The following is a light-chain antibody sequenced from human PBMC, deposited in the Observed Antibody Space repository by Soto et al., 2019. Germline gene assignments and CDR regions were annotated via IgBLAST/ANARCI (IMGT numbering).Light chain of an antibody. CDR3: SSYTSGNTLHV. J-gene: IGLJ1*01. CDR2: DVS. CDR1: GSDVGGYNY. V-gene: IGLV2-14*01. Sequence: QSALTQPASVSGSPGQSITISCTGTGSDVGGYNYVYWYQQHPGKAPKLMISDVSNRPSGVSNRFSGSKSGNTASLTISGLQAEDEADYYCSSYTSGNTLHVFGTGTKLTVL.